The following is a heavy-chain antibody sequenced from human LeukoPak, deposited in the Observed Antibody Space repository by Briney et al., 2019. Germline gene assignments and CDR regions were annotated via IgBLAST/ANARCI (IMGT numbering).Heavy chain of an antibody. J-gene: IGHJ3*02. D-gene: IGHD3-10*01. CDR3: ARQRGWGNWAFDI. Sequence: SETLSLTCTVSGGSISSSDCYWGWIRQPPGKGLEWIATIYYSGKTYYNPSLKSRVTISVDTSNNQFSLRLRSVTAADTTVYYCARQRGWGNWAFDIWGQGTVVTVSS. CDR2: IYYSGKT. CDR1: GGSISSSDCY. V-gene: IGHV4-39*01.